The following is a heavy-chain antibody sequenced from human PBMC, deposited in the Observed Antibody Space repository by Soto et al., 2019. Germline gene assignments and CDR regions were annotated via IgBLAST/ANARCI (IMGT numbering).Heavy chain of an antibody. CDR2: ISYDGSNK. CDR3: ARGLHSLFDY. CDR1: GFTFSSYG. J-gene: IGHJ4*02. D-gene: IGHD2-21*01. V-gene: IGHV3-30*03. Sequence: GGSLRLSCAASGFTFSSYGMHWVRQAPGKGLEWVAVISYDGSNKYYADSVKGRFTISRDNSNNTLYVQMTSLRAEDTAVYHCARGLHSLFDYWGQGTLVTVSS.